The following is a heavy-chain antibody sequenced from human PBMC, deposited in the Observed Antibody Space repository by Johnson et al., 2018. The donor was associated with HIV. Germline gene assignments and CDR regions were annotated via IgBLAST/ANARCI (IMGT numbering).Heavy chain of an antibody. J-gene: IGHJ3*02. CDR1: GFTFSDYY. D-gene: IGHD6-13*01. CDR3: ARHKGQQYDTFDI. V-gene: IGHV3-11*04. CDR2: ISSSGSTI. Sequence: QVQLGECGGGLVQAAGALRLSCAESGFTFSDYYMGWIRQAPGKGLEWVSYISSSGSTIYYAASVKGRFHISRDNAKNSLYLQMNSLRAGDTAVYYCARHKGQQYDTFDIWGQGTMVTVSS.